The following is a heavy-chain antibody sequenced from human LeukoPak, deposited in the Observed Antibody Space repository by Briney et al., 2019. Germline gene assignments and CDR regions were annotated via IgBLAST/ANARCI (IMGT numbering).Heavy chain of an antibody. Sequence: SETLSLTCTVSGGSISSYYWSWIRQPAGKGLEWIGCIYTSGSTNYNPSLKSRVTMSVDTSKNQFSLKLSSVTAADTAVYYCARDDIVVVPAAIAYYYYGMDVWGQGTTVTVSS. V-gene: IGHV4-4*07. CDR3: ARDDIVVVPAAIAYYYYGMDV. CDR1: GGSISSYY. CDR2: IYTSGST. J-gene: IGHJ6*02. D-gene: IGHD2-2*01.